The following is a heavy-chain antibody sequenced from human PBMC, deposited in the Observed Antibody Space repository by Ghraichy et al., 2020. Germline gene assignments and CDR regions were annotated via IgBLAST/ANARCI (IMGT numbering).Heavy chain of an antibody. CDR1: GFTFNNYE. Sequence: GGSLRLSCAASGFTFNNYELNWVRQAPGKGLEWISYISSRGGTIHYADSVKGRFTISRDNAKNSLYLQMSSLRAEDTAVYYCAREALYHFDFWGQGALVTVSS. D-gene: IGHD3-10*01. CDR3: AREALYHFDF. V-gene: IGHV3-48*03. CDR2: ISSRGGTI. J-gene: IGHJ4*02.